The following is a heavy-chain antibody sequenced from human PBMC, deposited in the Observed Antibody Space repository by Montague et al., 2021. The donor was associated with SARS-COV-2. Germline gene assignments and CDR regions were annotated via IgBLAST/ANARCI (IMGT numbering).Heavy chain of an antibody. Sequence: SETLSLICAVHGGSLSGYYWSWIRQPPEKGLEWIGEINHSANTKYNPSLKSPVTISIDTSKNQFSLKMTSVTAADTATYYCASGIYPSGSYYNRYYYGLNIWGPGTTVIVSS. CDR2: INHSANT. J-gene: IGHJ6*02. CDR3: ASGIYPSGSYYNRYYYGLNI. D-gene: IGHD3-10*01. CDR1: GGSLSGYY. V-gene: IGHV4-34*01.